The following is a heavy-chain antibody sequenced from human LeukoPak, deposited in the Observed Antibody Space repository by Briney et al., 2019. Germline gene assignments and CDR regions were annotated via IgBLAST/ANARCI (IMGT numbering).Heavy chain of an antibody. CDR1: GFTFSSYA. CDR3: AKLGSGPYYDILTGCYSDY. CDR2: ISGSGGST. V-gene: IGHV3-23*01. Sequence: PGGSLRLSCAASGFTFSSYAMSWVRQAPGKGLEWVSAISGSGGSTYYADSVKGRFTISRDNSKNTLYLQMNSLRAEDTAVYYCAKLGSGPYYDILTGCYSDYWGQGTLVTVSS. J-gene: IGHJ4*02. D-gene: IGHD3-9*01.